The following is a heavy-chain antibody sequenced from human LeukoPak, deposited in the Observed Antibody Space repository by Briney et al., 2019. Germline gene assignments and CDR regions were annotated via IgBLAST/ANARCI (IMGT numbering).Heavy chain of an antibody. V-gene: IGHV3-33*01. J-gene: IGHJ3*02. CDR1: GFTFSSYG. CDR2: IWYDGSNK. CDR3: ARDRKTAHDAFDI. Sequence: GVSLRLSCAASGFTFSSYGMHWVRQAPGKGLEWVAVIWYDGSNKYYADSVKGRFTISRDNSKNTLYLQMNSLRAEDTAVYYCARDRKTAHDAFDIWGQGTMVTVSS.